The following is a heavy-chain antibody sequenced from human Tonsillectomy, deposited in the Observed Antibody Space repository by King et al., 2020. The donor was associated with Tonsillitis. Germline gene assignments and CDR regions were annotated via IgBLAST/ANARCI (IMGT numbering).Heavy chain of an antibody. D-gene: IGHD6-13*01. CDR1: GDSISRGGYY. J-gene: IGHJ3*02. CDR3: ARGRYSSSWYDTFDI. V-gene: IGHV4-31*03. CDR2: IYYTGST. Sequence: QLQESGPGLVKPSQTLSLTCTVSGDSISRGGYYWRWIRQHPGKGLEWIGYIYYTGSTYYNPSLKSRVTLLVDTSKNQFSLKLSSVTAADTAMYFCARGRYSSSWYDTFDIWGQGTMVTVSS.